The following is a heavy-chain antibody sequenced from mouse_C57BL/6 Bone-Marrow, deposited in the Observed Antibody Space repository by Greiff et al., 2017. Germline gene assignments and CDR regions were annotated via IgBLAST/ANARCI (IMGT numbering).Heavy chain of an antibody. Sequence: EVQLKESGGGLVKPGGSLKLSCAASGFTFSDYGMHWVRQAPEKGLEWVAYISSGSSTIYYADTVKGRFTISRDNAKNTLFLQMTSLRSEDTAMYYCAADGYYCAWFAYWGQGTLVTVSA. CDR2: ISSGSSTI. J-gene: IGHJ3*01. V-gene: IGHV5-17*01. CDR1: GFTFSDYG. D-gene: IGHD2-3*01. CDR3: AADGYYCAWFAY.